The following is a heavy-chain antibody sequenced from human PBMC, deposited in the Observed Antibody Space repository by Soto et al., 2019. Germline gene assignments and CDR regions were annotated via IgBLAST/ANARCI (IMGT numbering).Heavy chain of an antibody. J-gene: IGHJ4*02. CDR3: ARPEYYYDSRGYYGD. Sequence: GGSLRLSCAASGFTFSSYSMNWVRQAPGKGLEWVSSISSSSSYIYYADSVKGRFTISRDNAKNSLYLQMNSLRAEDTGVYYCARPEYYYDSRGYYGDWGQGTLVTVSS. CDR2: ISSSSSYI. CDR1: GFTFSSYS. D-gene: IGHD3-22*01. V-gene: IGHV3-21*01.